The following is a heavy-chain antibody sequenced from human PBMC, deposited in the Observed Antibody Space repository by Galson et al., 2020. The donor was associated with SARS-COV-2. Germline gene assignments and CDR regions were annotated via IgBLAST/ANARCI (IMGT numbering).Heavy chain of an antibody. D-gene: IGHD1-26*01. CDR1: GFTFSNSW. J-gene: IGHJ4*02. CDR2: INSNGTSI. V-gene: IGHV3-74*01. CDR3: TATRAY. Sequence: GGSLRLSCAASGFTFSNSWMHWVRQAPGKGLVWVSRINSNGTSISYADSVKGRFTISRDNAKNTLYLQMNSLRVEDTSLYYCTATRAYWGQGTLVIVSS.